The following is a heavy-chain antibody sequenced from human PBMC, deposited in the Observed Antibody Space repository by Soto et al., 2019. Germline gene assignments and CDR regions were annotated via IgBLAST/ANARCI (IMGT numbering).Heavy chain of an antibody. D-gene: IGHD3-3*01. J-gene: IGHJ6*02. CDR3: ARTTAGRFLEWLPPSYGMDV. CDR2: IDPSDSYT. CDR1: GCSFTSYW. V-gene: IGHV5-10-1*01. Sequence: PXESLKISCNGSGCSFTSYWISWVRQMPGKGLEWMGRIDPSDSYTNYSPSFQGHVTISADKSISTAYLQWSSLKASDTAMYYCARTTAGRFLEWLPPSYGMDVWGQGTTVTVSS.